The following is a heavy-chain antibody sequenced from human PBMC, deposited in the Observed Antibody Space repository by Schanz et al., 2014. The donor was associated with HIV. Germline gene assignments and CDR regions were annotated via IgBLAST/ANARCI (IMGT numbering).Heavy chain of an antibody. CDR3: ANSGYCISGICYTRGDGMDV. V-gene: IGHV3-23*04. CDR2: ISGSGGHT. CDR1: GFAFRDYW. Sequence: EVQLVESGGDLVQPGGSLRLSCAASGFAFRDYWMTWVRQAPGTGLEWVSTISGSGGHTYYADSVKGRFTISRDNSKNTLFLQMNSLRAEDTAVYYCANSGYCISGICYTRGDGMDVWGQGTTVTVSS. J-gene: IGHJ6*02. D-gene: IGHD2-8*01.